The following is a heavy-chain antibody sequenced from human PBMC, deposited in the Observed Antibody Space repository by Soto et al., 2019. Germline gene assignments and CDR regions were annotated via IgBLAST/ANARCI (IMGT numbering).Heavy chain of an antibody. CDR1: GFTFSGFD. J-gene: IGHJ4*02. Sequence: PGGSLRLSCEASGFTFSGFDMHWVRQPTGKGLEWVSSIGTAGDTYYAVSVKGRFTISRDNAKNSLSLQMKSLSAGDMAVYFCAKSQEIGTHFFDSWGQGTQVTVSS. V-gene: IGHV3-13*01. D-gene: IGHD6-13*01. CDR2: IGTAGDT. CDR3: AKSQEIGTHFFDS.